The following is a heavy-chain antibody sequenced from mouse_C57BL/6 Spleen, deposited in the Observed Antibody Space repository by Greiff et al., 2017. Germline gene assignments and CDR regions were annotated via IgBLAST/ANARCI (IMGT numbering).Heavy chain of an antibody. J-gene: IGHJ3*01. CDR2: VYPGSGNT. CDR1: GYSFTSFY. V-gene: IGHV1-66*01. CDR3: ARGDAGLFAY. Sequence: QVQLQQSGPELVKPGASVKISCKASGYSFTSFYIHWVKQRPGQGREWIGWVYPGSGNTKYNEKFKGKATLTADTSSSTAYMQLSSLTSEDSAVYYWARGDAGLFAYWSQGTLVTVCA. D-gene: IGHD2-13*01.